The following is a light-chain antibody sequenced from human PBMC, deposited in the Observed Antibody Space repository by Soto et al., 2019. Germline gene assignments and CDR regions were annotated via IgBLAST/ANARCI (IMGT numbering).Light chain of an antibody. J-gene: IGLJ1*01. Sequence: QSVLTQPASVSGSPGQSITISCTGTSSDIGSYDLVSWYQQHPGNAPRLIIYEVNKRPSGVSNRFSGSKSGNTASLTISGLQAEDEADYYCSSFTSRFTFVFGTGTKLTVL. CDR2: EVN. CDR1: SSDIGSYDL. V-gene: IGLV2-14*02. CDR3: SSFTSRFTFV.